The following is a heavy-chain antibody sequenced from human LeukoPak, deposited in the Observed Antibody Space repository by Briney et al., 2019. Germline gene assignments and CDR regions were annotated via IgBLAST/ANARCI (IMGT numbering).Heavy chain of an antibody. CDR2: IYSGGST. Sequence: PGGSLRLSCAASGFTVSSNYMSWVRQAPGEGLEWVSVIYSGGSTYYADSVKGRFTISRDNSKNTLYLQMNSLRDEDTAVYYCARDGVYDFWSGYHDYWGQGTLVTVSS. CDR3: ARDGVYDFWSGYHDY. CDR1: GFTVSSNY. J-gene: IGHJ4*02. D-gene: IGHD3-3*01. V-gene: IGHV3-66*01.